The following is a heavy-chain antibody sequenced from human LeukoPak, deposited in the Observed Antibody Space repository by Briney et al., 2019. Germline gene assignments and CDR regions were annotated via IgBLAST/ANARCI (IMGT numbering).Heavy chain of an antibody. CDR3: ARAPYSSSFFDY. CDR2: INHSGST. J-gene: IGHJ4*02. D-gene: IGHD6-13*01. Sequence: PSETLSLPCAVYGGSFSGYYWSWIRQPPGKGLEWIGEINHSGSTNYNPSLKSRVTISVDTSKNQFSLKLSSVTAADTAVYYCARAPYSSSFFDYWGQGTLVTVSS. CDR1: GGSFSGYY. V-gene: IGHV4-34*01.